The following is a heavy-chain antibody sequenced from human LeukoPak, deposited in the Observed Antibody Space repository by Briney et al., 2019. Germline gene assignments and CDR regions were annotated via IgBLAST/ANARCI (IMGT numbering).Heavy chain of an antibody. CDR1: GFTFDDYA. CDR2: ISWNSGSI. Sequence: GGSLRLSCAASGFTFDDYAMHWVRQAPGKGLEWVSGISWNSGSIGYADSVKGRFTISRDNAKNSLYLQMNSLRAEDTALYYCAKAGIGSSSAHYYYYGMDVWGQGTTVTVPS. J-gene: IGHJ6*02. CDR3: AKAGIGSSSAHYYYYGMDV. V-gene: IGHV3-9*01. D-gene: IGHD6-6*01.